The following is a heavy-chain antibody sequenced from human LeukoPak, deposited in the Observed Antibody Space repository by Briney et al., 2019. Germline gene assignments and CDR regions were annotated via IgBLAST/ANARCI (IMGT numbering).Heavy chain of an antibody. CDR2: INHSGST. CDR1: GGSFSGYY. D-gene: IGHD6-13*01. V-gene: IGHV4-34*01. CDR3: ARHLRGEQQLSGFDY. Sequence: SETLSLTCAVYGGSFSGYYWSWIRQPPGKGLEWIGEINHSGSTNYNPSLKSRVTISVDTSKNQFSVKLSSVTAADTAVYYCARHLRGEQQLSGFDYWGQGTPVTVSS. J-gene: IGHJ4*02.